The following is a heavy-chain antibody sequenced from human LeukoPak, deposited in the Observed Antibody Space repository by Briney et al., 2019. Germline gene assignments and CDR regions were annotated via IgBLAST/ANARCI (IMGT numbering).Heavy chain of an antibody. V-gene: IGHV1-2*02. J-gene: IGHJ5*02. CDR2: INPNSGGT. CDR1: GYSFTDYY. D-gene: IGHD2-21*01. CDR3: ARADRLHGGPYLIGP. Sequence: ASVKVSCKTSGYSFTDYYMHWVRQAPGQGLEWMGWINPNSGGTSSAQKFQGRVTMTRDTSITTVYMEVSWLTSDDTTIYYCARADRLHGGPYLIGPWGQGTLVTVSS.